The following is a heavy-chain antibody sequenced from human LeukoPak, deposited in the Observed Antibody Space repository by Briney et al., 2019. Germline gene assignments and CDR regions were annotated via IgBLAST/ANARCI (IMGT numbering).Heavy chain of an antibody. CDR1: GYTFTSYA. CDR2: INTNTGNP. J-gene: IGHJ4*02. CDR3: AREGWGYCSGGSCYTLDY. Sequence: ASAKVSCKASGYTFTSYAMNWVRQAPGQGLEWMGWINTNTGNPTYAQGFTGRFVFSLDTSVSTAYLQISSLKAEDTAVYYCAREGWGYCSGGSCYTLDYWGQGTLVTVSS. V-gene: IGHV7-4-1*02. D-gene: IGHD2-15*01.